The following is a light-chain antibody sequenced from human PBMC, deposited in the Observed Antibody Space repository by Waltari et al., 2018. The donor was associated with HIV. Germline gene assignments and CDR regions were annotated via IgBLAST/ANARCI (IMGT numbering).Light chain of an antibody. CDR1: QSINANY. Sequence: EIVLSQYPGTLSLSPGERAALSFRASQSINANYLAWYQHKPGQAPRLLIYGVSSRASGIPDRFSGSGSGTDFTLTISRLEPEDFALYYCQQYSSSPRTFGQGTKVEIK. CDR2: GVS. J-gene: IGKJ1*01. V-gene: IGKV3-20*01. CDR3: QQYSSSPRT.